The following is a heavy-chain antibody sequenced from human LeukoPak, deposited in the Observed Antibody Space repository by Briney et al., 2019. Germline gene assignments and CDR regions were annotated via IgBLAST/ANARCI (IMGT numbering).Heavy chain of an antibody. CDR2: VSSSGGT. Sequence: PSETLSLTCTVSGGSISSYYWSWIRQPPGKALEWIGSVSSSGGTHYSPSLKNRLSISMDTSQNQFSLRLSSVTVADTAVYYCAKYIGGSMFEHWGQGALVTVPS. D-gene: IGHD3-10*01. V-gene: IGHV4-4*08. J-gene: IGHJ4*02. CDR1: GGSISSYY. CDR3: AKYIGGSMFEH.